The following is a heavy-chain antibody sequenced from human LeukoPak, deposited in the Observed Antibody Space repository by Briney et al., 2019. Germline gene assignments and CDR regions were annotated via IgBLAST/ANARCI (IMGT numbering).Heavy chain of an antibody. V-gene: IGHV4-30-2*01. CDR1: GGSISSGGYY. CDR2: IYHSGSP. D-gene: IGHD6-19*01. Sequence: SQTLSLTCTVSGGSISSGGYYWSWIRQPPGKGLEWIGYIYHSGSPYYNPSLKSRVTISVDRSKNQFSLKLSSVTAADTAVYYCARDWGAVAVEKGYWGQGTLVTVSS. CDR3: ARDWGAVAVEKGY. J-gene: IGHJ4*02.